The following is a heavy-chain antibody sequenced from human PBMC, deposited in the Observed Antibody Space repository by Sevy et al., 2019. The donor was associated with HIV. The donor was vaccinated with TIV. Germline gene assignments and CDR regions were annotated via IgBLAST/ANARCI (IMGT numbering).Heavy chain of an antibody. J-gene: IGHJ6*02. V-gene: IGHV3-30*18. CDR1: GFTFSSYG. D-gene: IGHD2-15*01. CDR3: AKDRYCSGGSCYWVGEYYYGMDV. Sequence: GGSLRLSCAASGFTFSSYGMHWVRQAPGKGLEWVAVISYDGSNKYYADSVKGRFTISRDNSKNTLYLQMNSLRAEDTAVYYCAKDRYCSGGSCYWVGEYYYGMDVWGQGTTVTVSS. CDR2: ISYDGSNK.